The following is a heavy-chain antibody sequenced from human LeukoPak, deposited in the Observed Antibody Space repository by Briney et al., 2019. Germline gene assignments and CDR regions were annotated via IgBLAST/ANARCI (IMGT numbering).Heavy chain of an antibody. J-gene: IGHJ3*02. CDR3: ARDRSGGPDAFDT. CDR2: ISGTGNYI. CDR1: GFTLSSYS. Sequence: GGSLRLSCAGSGFTLSSYSMNWVRQAPGKGLEWVSSISGTGNYIYYADSVKGRFTISRDNAKNSLYLQMNSLRAEDTGVYYCARDRSGGPDAFDTWGQGTMVTVSS. D-gene: IGHD2-15*01. V-gene: IGHV3-21*01.